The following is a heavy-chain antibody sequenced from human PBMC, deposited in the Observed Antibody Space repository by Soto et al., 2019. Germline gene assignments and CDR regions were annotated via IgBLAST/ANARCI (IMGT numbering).Heavy chain of an antibody. CDR2: IDPSDSYT. D-gene: IGHD6-6*01. CDR3: TKLIAARPYYYYGMDV. V-gene: IGHV5-10-1*01. CDR1: GYSFTSYW. J-gene: IGHJ6*02. Sequence: GESLKISCKGSGYSFTSYWISWVRQMPGKGLEWMGRIDPSDSYTNYSPSFQGHVTISADKSISTAYLQWSSLKASDTAMYYCTKLIAARPYYYYGMDVWGQGTRVTVSS.